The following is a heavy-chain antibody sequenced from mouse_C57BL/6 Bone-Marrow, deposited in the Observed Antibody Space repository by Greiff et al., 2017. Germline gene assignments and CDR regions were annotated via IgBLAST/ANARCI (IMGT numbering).Heavy chain of an antibody. CDR2: ISYSGST. CDR1: GYSITSDY. Sequence: EVQGVESGPGLAKPSQTLSLTCSVTGYSITSDYWNWIRKFPGNKLEYMGYISYSGSTYYNPSLKSRISITRDTSKNQYYLQLNSVTTEDTATYYCARFDYDVGYAMDYWGQGTSVTVSS. J-gene: IGHJ4*01. V-gene: IGHV3-8*01. CDR3: ARFDYDVGYAMDY. D-gene: IGHD2-4*01.